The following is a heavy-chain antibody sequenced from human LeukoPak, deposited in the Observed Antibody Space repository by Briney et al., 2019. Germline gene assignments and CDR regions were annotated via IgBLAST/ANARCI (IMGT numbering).Heavy chain of an antibody. D-gene: IGHD6-13*01. CDR1: GGSTTPYY. Sequence: SETLSLTCTVSGGSTTPYYWTWVRQPPGEGLEWIGYMFYSRGTNYNPSLKSRVIMSVDTSKNQFSLKLNSVTAADTAVYYCARHPSASSWYENWGQGILVTVSS. CDR2: MFYSRGT. V-gene: IGHV4-59*08. J-gene: IGHJ4*02. CDR3: ARHPSASSWYEN.